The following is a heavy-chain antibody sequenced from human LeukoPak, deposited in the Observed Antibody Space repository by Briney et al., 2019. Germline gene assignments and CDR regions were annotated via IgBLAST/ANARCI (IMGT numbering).Heavy chain of an antibody. J-gene: IGHJ5*02. Sequence: GGSLRLSCAASGFTFSDHYMDWVRQAPGKGLEWVGRTRNKANSYTTEYAASVKGRFTISRDDSKNSLYLQMNSLKTEDTAVYYCARSVSGWPFDPWGQGTLVTVSS. D-gene: IGHD6-19*01. CDR3: ARSVSGWPFDP. CDR1: GFTFSDHY. CDR2: TRNKANSYTT. V-gene: IGHV3-72*01.